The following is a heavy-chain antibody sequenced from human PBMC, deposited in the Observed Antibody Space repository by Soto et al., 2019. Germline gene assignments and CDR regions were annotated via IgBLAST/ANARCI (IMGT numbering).Heavy chain of an antibody. V-gene: IGHV4-30-4*01. J-gene: IGHJ3*02. Sequence: QVQLQEAGPGLVRPSQTLSLTCTVAGGSMSENDYYWSWLRQSPGQGLQWIGYIYDTWTTSYSPSLKSRVTMSADTSRNQFSLKLTSVTAADTALYFCARGIVRGGFDIWGQGTLVTLSS. CDR2: IYDTWTT. D-gene: IGHD3-10*02. CDR1: GGSMSENDYY. CDR3: ARGIVRGGFDI.